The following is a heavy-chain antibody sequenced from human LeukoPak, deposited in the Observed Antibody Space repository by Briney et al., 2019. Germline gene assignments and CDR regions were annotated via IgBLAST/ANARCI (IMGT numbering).Heavy chain of an antibody. V-gene: IGHV3-48*03. D-gene: IGHD5-18*01. CDR2: ISSGCNTL. J-gene: IGHJ4*02. Sequence: GGSLRLSCAASGFTFSSYEMNWVRQAPGKGLEWVSYISSGCNTLYYADSVKGRFTISRDNAKNSLYLQMNSLRAEDTAVYYCAREGTAMVSFDYWGQGTLVTVSS. CDR3: AREGTAMVSFDY. CDR1: GFTFSSYE.